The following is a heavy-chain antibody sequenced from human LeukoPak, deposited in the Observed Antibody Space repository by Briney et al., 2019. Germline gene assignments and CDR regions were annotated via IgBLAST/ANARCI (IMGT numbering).Heavy chain of an antibody. CDR3: AREEYYGSGSYYKGPLFDY. D-gene: IGHD3-10*01. V-gene: IGHV3-48*03. CDR2: ISSSGSTI. J-gene: IGHJ4*02. CDR1: GFTFSSYE. Sequence: GGSLRLSCAASGFTFSSYEMNWVRQAPGKGLEWVSYISSSGSTIYYADSVKGRFTISRVNAKNSLYLQMNSLRAEDTAVYYCAREEYYGSGSYYKGPLFDYWGQGTLVTVSS.